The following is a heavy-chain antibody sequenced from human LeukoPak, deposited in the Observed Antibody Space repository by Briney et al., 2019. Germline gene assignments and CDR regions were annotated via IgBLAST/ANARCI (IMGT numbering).Heavy chain of an antibody. Sequence: GGSLRLSCTASGFTFRNYNMNWVRQAPGKGLEWVSSISESSSFIQYADSLKGRFAISRDNAKNSLYLQMNSLRAEDTAVYYCARDPHDYGMDVWGQGTTVTVSS. CDR2: ISESSSFI. CDR3: ARDPHDYGMDV. CDR1: GFTFRNYN. V-gene: IGHV3-21*01. J-gene: IGHJ6*02.